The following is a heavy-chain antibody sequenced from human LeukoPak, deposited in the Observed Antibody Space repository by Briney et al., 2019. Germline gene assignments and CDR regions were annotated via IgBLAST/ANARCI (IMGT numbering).Heavy chain of an antibody. Sequence: GGSLRLSCAASGFTFINYWIGWVRQMPGKGLEWMGIIYPGDSDTRYSPSFQGQVTFSADKSVSTAYLQWSSLKASDTAMYYCARPPYGSGSYDAFDIWGQGTMVIVSS. CDR3: ARPPYGSGSYDAFDI. CDR2: IYPGDSDT. D-gene: IGHD3-10*01. CDR1: GFTFINYW. V-gene: IGHV5-51*01. J-gene: IGHJ3*02.